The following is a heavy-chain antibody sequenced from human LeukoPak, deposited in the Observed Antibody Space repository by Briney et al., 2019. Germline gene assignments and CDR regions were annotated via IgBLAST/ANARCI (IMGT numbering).Heavy chain of an antibody. V-gene: IGHV1-69*05. CDR3: ARVPTTLYCTNGVCYTAPRPKDYYMDV. J-gene: IGHJ6*03. D-gene: IGHD2-8*01. CDR1: GGTFSSYA. Sequence: GASVKASCKASGGTFSSYAISWVRQAPGQGLEWMGGIIPIFGTANYAQKFQGRVTITTDESTSTVYMELSSLRSEDTAVYYCARVPTTLYCTNGVCYTAPRPKDYYMDVWGKGTTVTVSS. CDR2: IIPIFGTA.